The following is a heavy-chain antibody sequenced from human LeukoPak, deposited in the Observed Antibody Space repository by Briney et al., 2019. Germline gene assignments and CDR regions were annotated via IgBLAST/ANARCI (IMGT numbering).Heavy chain of an antibody. D-gene: IGHD3-16*02. Sequence: GGSLRLSCAASGFTFSNYALHWVRQAPGKGLEWVAVISYDGSNKYYADSVKGRFTISRDNSKNTLHLQMNSLRAEDTAVYYCAKGISIYSYFDNWGQGTLVTVSS. CDR1: GFTFSNYA. J-gene: IGHJ4*02. V-gene: IGHV3-30-3*01. CDR2: ISYDGSNK. CDR3: AKGISIYSYFDN.